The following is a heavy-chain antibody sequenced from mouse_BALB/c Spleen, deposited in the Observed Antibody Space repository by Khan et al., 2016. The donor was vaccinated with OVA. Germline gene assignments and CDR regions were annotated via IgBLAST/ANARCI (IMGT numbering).Heavy chain of an antibody. J-gene: IGHJ2*01. V-gene: IGHV1-7*01. CDR2: INPSTGYT. CDR3: ARRGLRWDFDY. D-gene: IGHD1-1*01. CDR1: GYTFINYW. Sequence: VQLQQSGAELAKPGASVKMSCKASGYTFINYWILWVKQRPEQGLEWIGYINPSTGYTEYNQNFKDKATLTADKSSSTAYMQLSSLTSEDSAVYDCARRGLRWDFDYWGQGTTLTVSS.